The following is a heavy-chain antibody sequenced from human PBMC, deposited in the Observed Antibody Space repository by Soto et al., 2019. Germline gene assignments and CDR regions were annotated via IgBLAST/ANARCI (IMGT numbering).Heavy chain of an antibody. J-gene: IGHJ4*02. CDR1: GFTLSSYS. CDR3: ARRGNSGYLDYFDY. V-gene: IGHV3-48*01. Sequence: GGSLRLSCTVSGFTLSSYSMHWVRQAPGKGLEWLSYISISGTNIHYADSVKGRFTISRDNAKNSLFLQMNSLRVEDTAVYYCARRGNSGYLDYFDYWGRGTGVTVSS. D-gene: IGHD6-13*01. CDR2: ISISGTNI.